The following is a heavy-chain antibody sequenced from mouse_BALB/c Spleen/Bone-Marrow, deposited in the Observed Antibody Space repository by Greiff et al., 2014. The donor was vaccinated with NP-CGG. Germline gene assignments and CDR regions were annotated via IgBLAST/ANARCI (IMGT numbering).Heavy chain of an antibody. D-gene: IGHD2-1*01. J-gene: IGHJ3*01. V-gene: IGHV1S81*02. CDR3: TRSNGNWFAY. CDR1: GYTFTRYY. CDR2: INPSNGGT. Sequence: QVPLPQPGAELGKPGGSVKLSCKASGYTFTRYYIYWVEQRPWQGLWWIGEINPSNGGTNFNEKFKNKATLTVDKSSSTAYMQLSSLIFEDSAVYYCTRSNGNWFAYWGQGTLVTVSA.